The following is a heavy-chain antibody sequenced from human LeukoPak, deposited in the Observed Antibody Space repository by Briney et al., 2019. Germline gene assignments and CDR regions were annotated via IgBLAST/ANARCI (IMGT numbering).Heavy chain of an antibody. D-gene: IGHD4-23*01. CDR1: GGSISSYY. J-gene: IGHJ4*02. CDR3: AATEGAEYGGNPFDY. V-gene: IGHV4-59*08. Sequence: SETLSLTCTVSGGSISSYYWSWIRQPPGKGLEWIGYIYYSGSTNYNPSLKSRVTISVDTSKNQFSLKLSSVTAADTAVYYCAATEGAEYGGNPFDYWGQGTLVNVSS. CDR2: IYYSGST.